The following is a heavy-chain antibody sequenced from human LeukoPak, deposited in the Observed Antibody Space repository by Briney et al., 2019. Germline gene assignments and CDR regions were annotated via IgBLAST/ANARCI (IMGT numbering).Heavy chain of an antibody. CDR3: ARIVVAGFDY. CDR1: GFTFSSYG. CDR2: ISYDGSNK. J-gene: IGHJ4*02. D-gene: IGHD6-19*01. Sequence: GGSLRLSCAASGFTFSSYGMHWVRQAPGQGLEWVAVISYDGSNKYYADSVKGRFTISRDNAKNSLYLQMNSLRADDTAVYYCARIVVAGFDYWGQGTLVTVSS. V-gene: IGHV3-30*03.